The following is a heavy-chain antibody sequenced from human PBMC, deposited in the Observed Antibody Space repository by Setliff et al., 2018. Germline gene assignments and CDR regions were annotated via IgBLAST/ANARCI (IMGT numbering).Heavy chain of an antibody. CDR3: AGRDYSGGDS. Sequence: PSETLSLTCIVAGDSISNTGYYWGWIRQPPGKGLEWIGRIYNSGTTNYNPSLKSRVTISADTSNNSFSLNLFPVTAADTAVYYCAGRDYSGGDSWGHGTLFTVSS. CDR2: IYNSGTT. CDR1: GDSISNTGYY. D-gene: IGHD4-4*01. J-gene: IGHJ5*01. V-gene: IGHV4-39*02.